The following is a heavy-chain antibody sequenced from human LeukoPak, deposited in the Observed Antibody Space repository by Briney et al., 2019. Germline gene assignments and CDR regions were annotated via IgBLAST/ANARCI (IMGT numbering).Heavy chain of an antibody. CDR1: GYTFTSYY. D-gene: IGHD3-22*01. CDR3: ARDRGRRDSSGYYRYLY. CDR2: INPSGGST. V-gene: IGHV1-46*03. Sequence: GASVKVSCKASGYTFTSYYMHWLRQAPGQGLEWLGIINPSGGSTSYAQKFQGRVTMTRDTSTSTVYMELSSLRSEDTAVYYCARDRGRRDSSGYYRYLYWGQGTLVTVSS. J-gene: IGHJ4*02.